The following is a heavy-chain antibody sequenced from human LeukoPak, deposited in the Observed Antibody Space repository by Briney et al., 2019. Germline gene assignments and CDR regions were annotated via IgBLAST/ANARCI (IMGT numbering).Heavy chain of an antibody. CDR1: GFTFSSYA. CDR3: ARPPPRVFGGPYID. V-gene: IGHV3-30*04. CDR2: VSYDGSNK. J-gene: IGHJ4*02. D-gene: IGHD3-10*01. Sequence: GGSLRLACAASGFTFSSYAMHWVRQAPGKGLEWVAVVSYDGSNKYYADSVKGRFTISRDNSKNTLYLQMNSLRAEDTAVYYCARPPPRVFGGPYIDWGQGTLVTVSS.